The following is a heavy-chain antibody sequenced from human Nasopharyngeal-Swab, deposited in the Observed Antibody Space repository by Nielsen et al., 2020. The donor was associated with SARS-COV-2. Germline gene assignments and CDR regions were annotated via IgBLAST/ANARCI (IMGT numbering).Heavy chain of an antibody. CDR2: IRSKAYGGTT. Sequence: VRQMPGKGLEWVGFIRSKAYGGTTEYAASVKGRFTISRDDSKSIAYLQMNSLKTEDTAVYYCTRDEYYYDSSGIDDAFDIWGQGTMVTVSS. CDR3: TRDEYYYDSSGIDDAFDI. J-gene: IGHJ3*02. D-gene: IGHD3-22*01. V-gene: IGHV3-49*02.